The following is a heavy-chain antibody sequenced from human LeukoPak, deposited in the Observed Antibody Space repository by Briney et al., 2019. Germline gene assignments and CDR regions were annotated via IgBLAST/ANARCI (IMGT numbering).Heavy chain of an antibody. CDR1: GFTFSSYA. CDR2: ISGSGGST. Sequence: GGSLRLSCAASGFTFSSYAMSWVRQAPGKGLEWVSAISGSGGSTYYADSVKGRSTISRDNSKNTLYPQMNSLRAEDTAVYYCAKGPRVLLRYFDWLLHWGQGTLVTVSS. V-gene: IGHV3-23*01. CDR3: AKGPRVLLRYFDWLLH. D-gene: IGHD3-9*01. J-gene: IGHJ4*02.